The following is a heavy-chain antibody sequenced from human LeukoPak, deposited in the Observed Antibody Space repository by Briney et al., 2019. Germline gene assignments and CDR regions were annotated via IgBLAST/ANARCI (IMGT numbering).Heavy chain of an antibody. Sequence: ASVKVSCKASGYTFTGYYIHWVRQAPGQGLEWMGWINPNSGGTNYAQKFQGRVTMTRDTSITYMELSSLRSDDTAVYYRARAYSGYEAFDYWGQGTLVTVSS. V-gene: IGHV1-2*02. CDR1: GYTFTGYY. CDR3: ARAYSGYEAFDY. CDR2: INPNSGGT. D-gene: IGHD5-12*01. J-gene: IGHJ4*02.